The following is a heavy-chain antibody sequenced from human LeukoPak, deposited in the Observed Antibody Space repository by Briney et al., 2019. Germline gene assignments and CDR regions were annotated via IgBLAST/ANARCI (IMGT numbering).Heavy chain of an antibody. D-gene: IGHD1-26*01. CDR3: AKAGPVGTATFDY. J-gene: IGHJ4*02. V-gene: IGHV3-23*01. CDR1: GSTFSSYA. CDR2: ISDSGGST. Sequence: GGSLRLSCAASGSTFSSYAMSWVRQAPGKGLEWVSSISDSGGSTYYADSVKGRFTISRDNSKNTLYLQMNSLRAEDTAVYYCAKAGPVGTATFDYWGQGTLVTVSS.